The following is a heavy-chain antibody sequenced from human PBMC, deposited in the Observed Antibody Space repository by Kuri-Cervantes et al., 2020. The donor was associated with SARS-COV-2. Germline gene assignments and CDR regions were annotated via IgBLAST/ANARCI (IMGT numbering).Heavy chain of an antibody. Sequence: ASVKVSCKASGYTFTSYGISWVRRAPGQGLEWMGWISAYNGNTNYAQKLRGRVTMTTDTSTSTAYMELRSLRSDDTAVYYCARERGGYYGSVRRGYYYYGMDVWGQGTTVTVSS. CDR1: GYTFTSYG. CDR2: ISAYNGNT. CDR3: ARERGGYYGSVRRGYYYYGMDV. D-gene: IGHD3-10*01. V-gene: IGHV1-18*01. J-gene: IGHJ6*02.